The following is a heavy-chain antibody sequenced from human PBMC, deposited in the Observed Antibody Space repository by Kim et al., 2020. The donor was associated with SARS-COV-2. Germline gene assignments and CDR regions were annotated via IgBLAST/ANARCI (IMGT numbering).Heavy chain of an antibody. CDR3: SRREYSSGWWYFDY. D-gene: IGHD6-19*01. Sequence: YADSVKGRFTSSGDNAKNTLYLQMNRLRAEDTAVYYCSRREYSSGWWYFDYWGQGTLVTVSS. V-gene: IGHV3-74*01. J-gene: IGHJ4*02.